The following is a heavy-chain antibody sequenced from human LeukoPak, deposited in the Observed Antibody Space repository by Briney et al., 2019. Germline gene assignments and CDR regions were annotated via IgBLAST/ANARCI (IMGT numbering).Heavy chain of an antibody. Sequence: SETLSLTCTVSGASINSYYWSWIRQPPGKGLKWIGYIYTSETTKYNPSLRSRVSISIDTSKNQFSLRLSSMTAADTAVYYCARHRSPSSLSYFDIWGQGTLVIVSS. CDR3: ARHRSPSSLSYFDI. CDR2: IYTSETT. CDR1: GASINSYY. V-gene: IGHV4-4*09. D-gene: IGHD6-19*01. J-gene: IGHJ4*02.